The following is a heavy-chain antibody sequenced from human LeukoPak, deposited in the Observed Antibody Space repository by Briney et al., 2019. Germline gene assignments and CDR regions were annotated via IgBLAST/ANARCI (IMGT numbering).Heavy chain of an antibody. CDR2: ISSSGSTI. J-gene: IGHJ6*02. CDR3: ARKYYYDSSGYYPFTPSKDYYGMDV. Sequence: GGSLRLSCADSGFTFSDYYMSWIRQAPGKGLGWVSYISSSGSTIYYTDSVKGRFTISRDNAKNSLYLQMNSLRAEETAVYYCARKYYYDSSGYYPFTPSKDYYGMDVWGQGTTVTVSS. D-gene: IGHD3-22*01. CDR1: GFTFSDYY. V-gene: IGHV3-11*01.